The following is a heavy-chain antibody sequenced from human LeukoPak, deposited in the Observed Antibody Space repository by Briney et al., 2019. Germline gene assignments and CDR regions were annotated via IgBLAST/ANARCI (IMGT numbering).Heavy chain of an antibody. CDR2: MNPGTGNT. V-gene: IGHV1-8*01. Sequence: ASVKVSCKASGYTFTSYDINWVRQATGQGLEWMGWMNPGTGNTGYAQKFQGRITMTTNTSITTAYLEVSGLRSGDTAVYYCARGTSSGWYGHWFDSWGQGPLVIVS. CDR3: ARGTSSGWYGHWFDS. CDR1: GYTFTSYD. J-gene: IGHJ5*01. D-gene: IGHD6-13*01.